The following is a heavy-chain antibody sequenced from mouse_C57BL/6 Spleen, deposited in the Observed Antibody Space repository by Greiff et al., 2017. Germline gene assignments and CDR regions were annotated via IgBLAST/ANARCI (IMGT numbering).Heavy chain of an antibody. J-gene: IGHJ3*01. CDR1: GYTFTDHT. V-gene: IGHV1-78*01. D-gene: IGHD1-1*01. Sequence: QVQLQQSDAELVKPGASVKISCKVSGYTFTDHTIHWMKQRPEQGLEWIGYIYPRDGSTKYNEKFKGKATLTADQSSCTAYMQLNSLTSEDAAVYVCASEEYYYGSGFAYWGQGTLVTVSA. CDR2: IYPRDGST. CDR3: ASEEYYYGSGFAY.